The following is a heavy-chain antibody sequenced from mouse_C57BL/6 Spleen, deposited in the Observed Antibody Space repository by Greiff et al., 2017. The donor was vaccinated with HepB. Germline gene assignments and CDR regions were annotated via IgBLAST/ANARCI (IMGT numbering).Heavy chain of an antibody. D-gene: IGHD2-3*01. CDR2: IYPGDGDT. CDR1: GYAFSSYW. Sequence: QVQLQQSGAELVKPGASVKISCKASGYAFSSYWMNWVKQRPGKGLEWIGQIYPGDGDTNYNGKFKGKATLTADKSSSTAYMQLSSLTSEDSAVYFCARSGLGLSYDGYSAYWGQGTLVTVSA. J-gene: IGHJ3*01. V-gene: IGHV1-80*01. CDR3: ARSGLGLSYDGYSAY.